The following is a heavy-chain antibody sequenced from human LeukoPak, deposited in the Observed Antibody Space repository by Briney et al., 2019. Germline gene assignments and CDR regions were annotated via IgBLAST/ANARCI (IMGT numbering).Heavy chain of an antibody. CDR1: GGTFSSYA. Sequence: ASVNVSCKASGGTFSSYAISWVRQAPGQGLEWMGGIIPIFGTANYAQKFQGRVTITADESTSTAYMELSSLRSEDTAVYYCARARGSAYYYDSSGYYLFDYWGRGTLVTVSS. D-gene: IGHD3-22*01. CDR2: IIPIFGTA. J-gene: IGHJ4*02. V-gene: IGHV1-69*13. CDR3: ARARGSAYYYDSSGYYLFDY.